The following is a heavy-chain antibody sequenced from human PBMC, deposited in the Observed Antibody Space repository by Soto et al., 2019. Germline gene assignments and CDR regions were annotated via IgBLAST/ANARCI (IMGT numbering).Heavy chain of an antibody. Sequence: EVQVLESGGGLVQPGGSLRLSCAVSGFTFSNYDMSWVRQTPEKGLEWASSIRATGDRPSYADSVKGRFTISRDNSRNTLDLQMSSLRAEDTAVYYCVKHRPINRAQTIWGHWGQGTLVTVSS. CDR3: VKHRPINRAQTIWGH. V-gene: IGHV3-23*01. J-gene: IGHJ4*02. D-gene: IGHD3-16*01. CDR2: IRATGDRP. CDR1: GFTFSNYD.